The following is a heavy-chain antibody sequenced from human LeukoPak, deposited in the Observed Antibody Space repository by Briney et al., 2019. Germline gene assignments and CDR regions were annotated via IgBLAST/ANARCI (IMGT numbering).Heavy chain of an antibody. J-gene: IGHJ4*02. V-gene: IGHV4-59*01. CDR3: ARVGATNLDY. D-gene: IGHD1-26*01. Sequence: SETLSLTCTVSGGSISSYYWTWIRQPPGKGLEWIGYIYYSGSTNYNPSLKSRVTISVDTSKNQFSLKLTSVTAADTAVYYCARVGATNLDYWGQGTLVTVSS. CDR2: IYYSGST. CDR1: GGSISSYY.